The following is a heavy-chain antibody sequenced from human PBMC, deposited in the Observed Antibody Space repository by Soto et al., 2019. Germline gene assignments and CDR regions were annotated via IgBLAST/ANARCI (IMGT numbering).Heavy chain of an antibody. CDR2: MNPNSGNT. J-gene: IGHJ6*03. Sequence: ASVKVSCKASGYTFTSYDINWVRQATGQGLEWMGWMNPNSGNTGYAQKFQGRVTMTRNTSISTAYMELSSLRSEDTAVYYCAREGSAPDYYYYYMDVWGKGTTVTVSS. CDR3: AREGSAPDYYYYYMDV. D-gene: IGHD1-26*01. CDR1: GYTFTSYD. V-gene: IGHV1-8*01.